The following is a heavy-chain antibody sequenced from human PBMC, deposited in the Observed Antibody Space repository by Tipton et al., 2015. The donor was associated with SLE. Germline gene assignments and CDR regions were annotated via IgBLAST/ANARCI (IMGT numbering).Heavy chain of an antibody. CDR1: GGSVSRNYYY. V-gene: IGHV4-39*02. CDR3: ARDWVVGATLDRFDP. CDR2: IHYSGTT. Sequence: TLSLTCTVSGGSVSRNYYYWAWLRQSPGKGLEWIGSIHYSGTTYYNPSLNSRFTISVDTSKNQFSLKVTSVTATDTAVYYCARDWVVGATLDRFDPWGQGTLVTVSS. D-gene: IGHD1-26*01. J-gene: IGHJ5*02.